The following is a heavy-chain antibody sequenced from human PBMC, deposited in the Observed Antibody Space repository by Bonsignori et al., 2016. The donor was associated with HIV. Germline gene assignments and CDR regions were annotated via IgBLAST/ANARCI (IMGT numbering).Heavy chain of an antibody. CDR2: INHSGST. J-gene: IGHJ3*02. D-gene: IGHD3-10*01. CDR1: GGSFSGYY. Sequence: GSLRLSCAVYGGSFSGYYWSWIRQPPGKGLEWIGEINHSGSTNYNPSLKSRVTISVDTSKNQFSLKLSSVTAADTAVYYCARGATIRLWFPQKNHAFDIWGQGTMVTVSS. V-gene: IGHV4-34*01. CDR3: ARGATIRLWFPQKNHAFDI.